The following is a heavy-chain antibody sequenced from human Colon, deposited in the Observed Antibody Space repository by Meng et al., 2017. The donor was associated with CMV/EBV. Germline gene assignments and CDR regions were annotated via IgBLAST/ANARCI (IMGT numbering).Heavy chain of an antibody. CDR3: AREGMSTPSAADS. CDR1: GYTFTNYF. J-gene: IGHJ4*02. CDR2: IDPSSGDT. D-gene: IGHD6-25*01. V-gene: IGHV1-2*02. Sequence: ASVKVSCKASGYTFTNYFIHWVRQAPGQGLEWMGWIDPSSGDTNVAQNFQGRVSMTRDTSITTAHMELTSLTSDDTALYYCAREGMSTPSAADSWGQGTLVTVSS.